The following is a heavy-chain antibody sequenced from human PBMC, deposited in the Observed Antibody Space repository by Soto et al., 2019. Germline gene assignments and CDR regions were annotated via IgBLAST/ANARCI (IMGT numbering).Heavy chain of an antibody. Sequence: VQLVESGGGLVQPGGSLRLSCAASGLIFSNYKMHWVRQAPGKGLVCVSRSSTDGSITDYADSVKGRFTVSRDNAKNTLYLQMNSRRVDDTAVYYCARDTNGLHYWGQGTLVTVSS. CDR3: ARDTNGLHY. V-gene: IGHV3-74*01. CDR1: GLIFSNYK. CDR2: SSTDGSIT. D-gene: IGHD2-8*01. J-gene: IGHJ4*02.